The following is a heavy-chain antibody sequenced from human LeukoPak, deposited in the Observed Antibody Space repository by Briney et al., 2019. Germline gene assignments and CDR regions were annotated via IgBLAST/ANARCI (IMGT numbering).Heavy chain of an antibody. CDR3: ARDRGTMVRGAIYYYYHMDV. Sequence: PSETLSLTCAVSGGSISSSNWWSWVRQPPGKGLEWIGEIYHSGSTNYNPSLKSRVTISVDTSKNQFSLKLSSVTAADTAVYYCARDRGTMVRGAIYYYYHMDVWGKGTTVTVSS. CDR2: IYHSGST. J-gene: IGHJ6*03. V-gene: IGHV4-4*02. D-gene: IGHD3-10*01. CDR1: GGSISSSNW.